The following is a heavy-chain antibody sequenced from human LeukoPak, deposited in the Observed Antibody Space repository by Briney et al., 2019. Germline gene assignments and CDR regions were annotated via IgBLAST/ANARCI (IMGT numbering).Heavy chain of an antibody. J-gene: IGHJ4*02. CDR1: GFTFSSYA. CDR2: ISTNGGST. CDR3: AGGSSWYRGIDY. D-gene: IGHD6-13*01. V-gene: IGHV3-64*01. Sequence: PGGSLRLSCAASGFTFSSYAMYWVRQAPGKGLEYVSAISTNGGSTYYANSVKGRFTISRDNSQNTLYLQMGSLRAEDMAVYYCAGGSSWYRGIDYWGQGTLVTVSS.